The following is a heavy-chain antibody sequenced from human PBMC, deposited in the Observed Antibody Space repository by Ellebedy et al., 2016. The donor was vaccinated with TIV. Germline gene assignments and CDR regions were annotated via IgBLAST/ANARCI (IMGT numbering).Heavy chain of an antibody. CDR1: GGSISSYY. V-gene: IGHV4-59*08. CDR3: AGWLPPDAFDI. D-gene: IGHD3-22*01. Sequence: SETLSLTCTVSGGSISSYYWSWIRQPPGKGLEWIGYIYYSGSTNYNPSLKSRVTISVDTSKNQFSLKLSSVTAADTAVYYCAGWLPPDAFDIWGQGTMVTVSS. J-gene: IGHJ3*02. CDR2: IYYSGST.